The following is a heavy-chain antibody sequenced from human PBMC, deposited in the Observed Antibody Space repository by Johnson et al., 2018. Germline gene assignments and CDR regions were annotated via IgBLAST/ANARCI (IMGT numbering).Heavy chain of an antibody. CDR2: IRSKANSYAT. J-gene: IGHJ3*02. CDR3: TWHRYYYDVINYYPWAFEI. D-gene: IGHD3-22*01. Sequence: EVQLVESGGGLVQPGGSLKLSCAASGFIFRGSAMHWVRQASGKGLEWVGRIRSKANSYATAYAASVKGRFTISRDDSKNTAYLQMNSLKTEDTAVYYCTWHRYYYDVINYYPWAFEIWGQGTMVTVSS. CDR1: GFIFRGSA. V-gene: IGHV3-73*01.